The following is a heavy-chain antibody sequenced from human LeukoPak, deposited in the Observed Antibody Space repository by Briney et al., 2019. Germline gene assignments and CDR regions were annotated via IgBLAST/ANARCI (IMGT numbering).Heavy chain of an antibody. CDR2: ISGSGAST. J-gene: IGHJ4*02. CDR1: GFTVSSNY. D-gene: IGHD4-17*01. CDR3: AKDKYGDYRYYFDY. V-gene: IGHV3-23*01. Sequence: GGSLRLSCAASGFTVSSNYMSWVRQAPGKGLEWVSVISGSGASTYYADSVKGRFTISRDDSRNTLYLQMNSLRGDDTAVYYCAKDKYGDYRYYFDYWGQGTLVTVSS.